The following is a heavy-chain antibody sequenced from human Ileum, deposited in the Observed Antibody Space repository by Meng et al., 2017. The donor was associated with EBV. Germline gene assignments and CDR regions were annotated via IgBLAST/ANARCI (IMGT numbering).Heavy chain of an antibody. J-gene: IGHJ4*02. Sequence: AGPGLVNPSGTLSLTCTAYADSISSYIWWSWVRQPPGKGLEWIGEVYNRGDTNYNPSLKSRVDISVDKSKNQFYLSLFSVTAADTAVYYCGRDQGRELINHWGQGTLVTVSS. V-gene: IGHV4-4*02. CDR2: VYNRGDT. D-gene: IGHD1-7*01. CDR1: ADSISSYIW. CDR3: GRDQGRELINH.